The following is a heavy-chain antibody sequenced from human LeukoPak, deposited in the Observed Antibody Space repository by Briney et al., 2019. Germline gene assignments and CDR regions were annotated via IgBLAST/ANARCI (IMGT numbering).Heavy chain of an antibody. V-gene: IGHV4-31*03. J-gene: IGHJ4*02. Sequence: PSETLSLTCTVSGGSISSGGYYWSWIRQHPGKGLEWIGYIYYSGSTDYNPSLKSRVTISVDTSKNQFSLKLSSVTAADTAVYYCARVAGTYTFDYWGQGTLVTVSS. CDR3: ARVAGTYTFDY. CDR1: GGSISSGGYY. D-gene: IGHD6-19*01. CDR2: IYYSGST.